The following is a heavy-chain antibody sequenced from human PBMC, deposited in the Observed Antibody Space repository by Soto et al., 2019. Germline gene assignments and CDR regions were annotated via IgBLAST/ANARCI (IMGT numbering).Heavy chain of an antibody. J-gene: IGHJ5*02. V-gene: IGHV1-3*01. CDR2: INAANGDT. CDR3: VRRHVSATGIDWFDP. CDR1: GYTFTSYG. Sequence: EASVKVSCKXSGYTFTSYGIHWVRQAPGQRLEWMGWINAANGDTKYSPKFQGRVTITRDTSASTAYMELSSLRSEDTAVYYCVRRHVSATGIDWFDPWGQGTLVTVSS. D-gene: IGHD6-13*01.